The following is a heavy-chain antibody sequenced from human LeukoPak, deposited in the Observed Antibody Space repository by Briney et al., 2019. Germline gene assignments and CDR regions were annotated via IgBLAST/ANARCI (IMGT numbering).Heavy chain of an antibody. J-gene: IGHJ4*02. D-gene: IGHD2-15*01. CDR3: ATFETSGGYCSGGSCYIY. CDR2: FDPEDGET. Sequence: GASVKVSCKVSGYTLTELSMHWVRQAPGKGLEWMGGFDPEDGETIYAQKFQGRVTMTEDTSTDTAYMELSSLRSEDTAVYYCATFETSGGYCSGGSCYIYWGQGTLSPSPQ. V-gene: IGHV1-24*01. CDR1: GYTLTELS.